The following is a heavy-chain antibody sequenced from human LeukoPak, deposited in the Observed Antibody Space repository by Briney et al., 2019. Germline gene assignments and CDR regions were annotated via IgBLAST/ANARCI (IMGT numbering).Heavy chain of an antibody. D-gene: IGHD3-22*01. J-gene: IGHJ4*02. CDR2: IYSGGST. V-gene: IGHV3-53*01. CDR1: GFTVSSKY. Sequence: PGGSLRLSCAASGFTVSSKYMSWVRQAPGKGLEWVSVIYSGGSTYYADSVKGRFTISRDNSKNTLYLQMNSPRAEDTAVYYCAREDSSGYLYYWGQGTLVTVSS. CDR3: AREDSSGYLYY.